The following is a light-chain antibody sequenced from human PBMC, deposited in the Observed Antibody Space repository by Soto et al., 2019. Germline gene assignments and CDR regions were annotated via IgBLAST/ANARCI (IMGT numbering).Light chain of an antibody. CDR1: SSDVGGYNY. V-gene: IGLV2-14*01. CDR2: EVS. CDR3: SSYTSSSAGV. J-gene: IGLJ1*01. Sequence: QSAPTQPASVSGSPGQSITISCTGTSSDVGGYNYVSWYQQHPGKAPKLMIYEVSNRPSGVSNRFSGSKSGNTASLTISGLQAEDEADYYCSSYTSSSAGVFGTGTKLTVL.